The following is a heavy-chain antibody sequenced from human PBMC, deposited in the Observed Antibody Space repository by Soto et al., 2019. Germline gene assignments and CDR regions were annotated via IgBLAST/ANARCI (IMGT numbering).Heavy chain of an antibody. CDR2: INPTSGGT. D-gene: IGHD6-19*01. CDR1: RYTFIAYH. Sequence: QVQLVQSGAEVKKPGASVKVSCKASRYTFIAYHMHWVRQAPAQGLEWMGWINPTSGGTNYAQKFQGRVTVTRDTSINTAYMELSRLRSDDTAVYYCARGQGSGWYEDLDYWGQGTLVTVSS. V-gene: IGHV1-2*02. J-gene: IGHJ4*02. CDR3: ARGQGSGWYEDLDY.